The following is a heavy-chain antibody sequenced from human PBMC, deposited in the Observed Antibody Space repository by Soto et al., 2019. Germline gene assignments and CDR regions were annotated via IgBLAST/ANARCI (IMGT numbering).Heavy chain of an antibody. D-gene: IGHD3-22*01. Sequence: QLQLQESGPGLVKPSETLSLTCTVSGGSIGSSSYYWAWIRQPPGRGLEWIGNIHYSGTTYYSPSPKSRISTTVDTSKNQFSLKLSSVSAAAKAVYYCARRGYDRSGYSRLDYWGQGILVTVSS. J-gene: IGHJ4*02. V-gene: IGHV4-39*01. CDR3: ARRGYDRSGYSRLDY. CDR1: GGSIGSSSYY. CDR2: IHYSGTT.